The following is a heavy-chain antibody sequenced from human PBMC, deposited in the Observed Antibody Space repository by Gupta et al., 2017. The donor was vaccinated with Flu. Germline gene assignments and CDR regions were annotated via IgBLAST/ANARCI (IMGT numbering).Heavy chain of an antibody. V-gene: IGHV4-38-2*01. CDR3: ARVMGANGGMDS. Sequence: QVQLRESGPVLVKPSETLSLTCGVSGYSIRTGYYWGWVRQSPGKGLEWIGSIYYSGTTYYNPSLESRVIISVDTSKNHFSLRLDSVTAADTAVYYCARVMGANGGMDSWGQGTLVTVSS. D-gene: IGHD3-16*01. J-gene: IGHJ5*01. CDR1: GYSIRTGYY. CDR2: IYYSGTT.